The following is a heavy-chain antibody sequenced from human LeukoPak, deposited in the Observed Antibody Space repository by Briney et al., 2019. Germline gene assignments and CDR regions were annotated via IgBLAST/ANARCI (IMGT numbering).Heavy chain of an antibody. CDR3: ARGLPPVMKYYFDY. J-gene: IGHJ4*02. CDR1: GFTFSAYG. V-gene: IGHV3-33*08. D-gene: IGHD4-11*01. Sequence: GGSLKLSCAASGFTFSAYGMHWVRQAPGKGLEWVAVMWYDGSNKYYADSVKGRFTISRDDSKNTLYLQMNSLRAEDTAMYYCARGLPPVMKYYFDYWGQGTLVTVSS. CDR2: MWYDGSNK.